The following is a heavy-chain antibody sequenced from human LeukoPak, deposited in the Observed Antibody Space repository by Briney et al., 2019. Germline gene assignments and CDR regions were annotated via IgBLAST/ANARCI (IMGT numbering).Heavy chain of an antibody. CDR1: GGSISSYY. Sequence: SETLSLTCTVSGGSISSYYWSWIRQPPGKGLEWIGYIYYSGITNYNPSLKSRVTISVDTSKTQFSLNLTSVTAADTAVYYCAREPYCGGDCYPRVAAFDIWGQGTLVTVSS. CDR3: AREPYCGGDCYPRVAAFDI. CDR2: IYYSGIT. V-gene: IGHV4-59*01. J-gene: IGHJ3*02. D-gene: IGHD2-21*02.